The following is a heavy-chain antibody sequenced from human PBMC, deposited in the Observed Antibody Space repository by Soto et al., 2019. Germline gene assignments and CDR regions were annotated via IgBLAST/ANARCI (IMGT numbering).Heavy chain of an antibody. CDR1: GGSISSSNW. D-gene: IGHD3-10*01. CDR3: ARVKRFVLAFDI. J-gene: IGHJ3*02. CDR2: IYHSGST. Sequence: QVQLQESGPGLVKPSGTLSLTCAVSGGSISSSNWWSWVRQPPGKGLEWIGEIYHSGSTNYNPSLKSRVTISVDKSKNQFYLQLSSVNAADKAVYYCARVKRFVLAFDIWGQGTMVTVSS. V-gene: IGHV4-4*02.